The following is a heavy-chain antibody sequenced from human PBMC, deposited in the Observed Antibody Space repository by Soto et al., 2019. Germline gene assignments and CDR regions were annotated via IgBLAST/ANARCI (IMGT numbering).Heavy chain of an antibody. Sequence: GASVKVSCKASGYTFTSYYMHWVRQAPGQGLEWMGIINPSGGSTSYAQKFQGRVTMTRDTSTSTVYMELSSLRSEDTAVYYCARDAIVGAGRPWGLVPVSWFDPWGQGTLVTVSS. D-gene: IGHD1-26*01. V-gene: IGHV1-46*03. CDR1: GYTFTSYY. CDR2: INPSGGST. CDR3: ARDAIVGAGRPWGLVPVSWFDP. J-gene: IGHJ5*02.